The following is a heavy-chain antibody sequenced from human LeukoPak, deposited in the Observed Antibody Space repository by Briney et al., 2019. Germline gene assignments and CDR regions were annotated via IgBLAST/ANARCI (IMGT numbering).Heavy chain of an antibody. J-gene: IGHJ4*02. CDR2: IYYSGST. CDR1: GGSIRSYY. CDR3: ARGYDILTGYWDFDY. V-gene: IGHV4-59*01. D-gene: IGHD3-9*01. Sequence: SETLSLTCTVSGGSIRSYYWSWIRQPPGKGLEWIGYIYYSGSTNYNPSLKSRVTISVDTSKNQFSLKLSSVTAADTAVYYCARGYDILTGYWDFDYWGQGTLVTVSS.